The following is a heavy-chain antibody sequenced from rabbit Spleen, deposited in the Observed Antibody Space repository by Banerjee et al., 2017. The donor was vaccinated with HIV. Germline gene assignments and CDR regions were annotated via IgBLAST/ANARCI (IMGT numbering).Heavy chain of an antibody. CDR1: GFSFSSSYW. V-gene: IGHV1S45*01. J-gene: IGHJ4*01. Sequence: VESGGDLVQPEGSLTLTCTASGFSFSSSYWICWVRQAPGRGVEWIGCIYTGHGTTYYGSGAKGRFTTTNTSSTAVTLQMTSLTAADAASYCCAGDCTGSPAYIYFNLWGQGTLVTVS. CDR2: IYTGHGTT. CDR3: AGDCTGSPAYIYFNL. D-gene: IGHD7-1*01.